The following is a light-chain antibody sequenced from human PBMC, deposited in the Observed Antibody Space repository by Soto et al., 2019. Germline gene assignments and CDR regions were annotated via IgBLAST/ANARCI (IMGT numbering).Light chain of an antibody. Sequence: EIVLTQSPATLSLSPGERATLSCRASQSVTSNYLAWYQQKPGQTPWLLIYGASQRAAGIPDRFSGSGSGTDFTLTISRLEPEDFAVYYCQQYGGSPRTFGQGTKVDIK. CDR1: QSVTSNY. V-gene: IGKV3-20*01. CDR2: GAS. CDR3: QQYGGSPRT. J-gene: IGKJ1*01.